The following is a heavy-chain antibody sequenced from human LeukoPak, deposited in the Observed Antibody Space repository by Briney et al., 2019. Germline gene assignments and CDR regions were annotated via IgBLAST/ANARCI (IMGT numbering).Heavy chain of an antibody. V-gene: IGHV4-30-4*08. Sequence: SETLSLTCTVSGGSISSGDYYWSWIRQPPGKGLEWFGYIYYSGSTYYNLSLKSRVTISVDTSKNQFSLKLSSVTAADTAVYYCARAGEDYDFWSGSDWFDPWGQGTLVTVSS. J-gene: IGHJ5*02. CDR1: GGSISSGDYY. CDR2: IYYSGST. D-gene: IGHD3-3*01. CDR3: ARAGEDYDFWSGSDWFDP.